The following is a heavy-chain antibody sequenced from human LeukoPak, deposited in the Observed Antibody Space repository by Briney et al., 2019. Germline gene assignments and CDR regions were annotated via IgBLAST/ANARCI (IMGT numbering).Heavy chain of an antibody. CDR2: ISSSSSYI. CDR3: LASSGNWNYGGRLDY. CDR1: GFTFSSYS. D-gene: IGHD1-7*01. J-gene: IGHJ4*02. Sequence: TGGSLRLSCAASGFTFSSYSMNWVRQAPGKGLEWVSSISSSSSYIYYADSVKGRFTISRDNAKNSLYLQMNSLRAEDTAVYYCLASSGNWNYGGRLDYWGQGTLVTVSS. V-gene: IGHV3-21*01.